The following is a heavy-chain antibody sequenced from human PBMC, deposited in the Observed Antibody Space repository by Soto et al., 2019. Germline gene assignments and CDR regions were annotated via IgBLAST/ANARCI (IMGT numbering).Heavy chain of an antibody. D-gene: IGHD6-19*01. CDR3: ARDMGYSSGHGFDY. Sequence: HPGGSLRLSCAASGFTFSSYGMHWVRQAPGKGLDWVALTWNDGSNKYYADSVKGRFTISRDNSKNTLYLQMNSLRVEDTALYYCARDMGYSSGHGFDYWGQGTLVTVSS. CDR2: TWNDGSNK. J-gene: IGHJ4*02. V-gene: IGHV3-33*01. CDR1: GFTFSSYG.